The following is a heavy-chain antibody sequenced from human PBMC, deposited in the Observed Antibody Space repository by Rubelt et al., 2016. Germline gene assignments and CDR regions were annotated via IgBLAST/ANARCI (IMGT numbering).Heavy chain of an antibody. CDR2: INAGDGNT. CDR1: GYAFTRYP. V-gene: IGHV1-3*01. J-gene: IGHJ4*02. D-gene: IGHD2-21*02. CDR3: LRVVSGYCGGDCSED. Sequence: QVQLVQSGSELKKPGASVKVSCKASGYAFTRYPMNWVRQAPGQGLEWLGWINAGDGNTKYSQNFQGRVAMTRDTSINTAYMELSSLRSDDTAMYYCLRVVSGYCGGDCSEDWGQGTLVTVSS.